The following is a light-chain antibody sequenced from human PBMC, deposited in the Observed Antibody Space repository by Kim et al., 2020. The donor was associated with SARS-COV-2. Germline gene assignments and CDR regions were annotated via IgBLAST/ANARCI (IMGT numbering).Light chain of an antibody. V-gene: IGLV9-49*01. CDR1: SGYSNYK. CDR2: VGTGGIVG. CDR3: GADHGSGSNVAHVV. Sequence: ELTQPPSASASLGASVTLTCTLSSGYSNYKVDWYQQRPGKGPRFVMRVGTGGIVGSKGDGIPDRFSVLGSGLNRYLTIKNIQEEDESDYHCGADHGSGSNVAHVVFGGGTQLTV. J-gene: IGLJ2*01.